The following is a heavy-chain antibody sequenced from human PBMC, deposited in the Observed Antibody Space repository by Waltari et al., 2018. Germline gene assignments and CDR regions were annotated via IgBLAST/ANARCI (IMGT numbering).Heavy chain of an antibody. CDR2: IFPILGIA. CDR3: AIVTLVCAPCPYWYFYL. J-gene: IGHJ2*01. CDR1: GGTFSSYA. Sequence: QVQLVQSGAEVKKPGSSVKVSCKASGGTFSSYAISWVRQAPGQGLEWIGGIFPILGIANYAQKFQGRVTITAYKSTSTAYMELSSLRSEDTAVYYCAIVTLVCAPCPYWYFYLCGRCTLVTVSS. D-gene: IGHD3-16*01. V-gene: IGHV1-69*10.